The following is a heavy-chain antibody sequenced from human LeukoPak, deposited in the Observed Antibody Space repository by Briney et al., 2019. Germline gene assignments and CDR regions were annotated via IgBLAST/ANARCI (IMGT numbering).Heavy chain of an antibody. CDR2: IKQDGSKK. D-gene: IGHD3-16*01. J-gene: IGHJ4*02. V-gene: IGHV3-7*01. Sequence: GGSLRLSCAASGFTFSSYWMSWVRQARGKGPEWVANIKQDGSKKYYVDSGKGRFTIPRDNAKNSLYLQMNSLRAADTAVYYCARTSDYVRDFDYWGQGTLVTVSS. CDR1: GFTFSSYW. CDR3: ARTSDYVRDFDY.